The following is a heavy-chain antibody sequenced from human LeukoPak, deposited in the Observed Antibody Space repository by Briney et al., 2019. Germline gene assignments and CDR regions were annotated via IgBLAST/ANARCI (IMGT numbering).Heavy chain of an antibody. J-gene: IGHJ4*02. CDR1: GYTFTSYG. V-gene: IGHV1-18*01. CDR2: ISAYNGNT. D-gene: IGHD1-26*01. CDR3: ARASEVGATTSFDY. Sequence: GASVKVSCKASGYTFTSYGISWVRQAPGQGLEWMGGISAYNGNTNYAQKLQGRVTMTTDTSTSTAYMEMRSLRSDDTAVYYCARASEVGATTSFDYWGQGTLVTVSS.